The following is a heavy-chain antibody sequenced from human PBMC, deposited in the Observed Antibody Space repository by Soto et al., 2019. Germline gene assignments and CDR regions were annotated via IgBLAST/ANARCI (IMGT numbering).Heavy chain of an antibody. J-gene: IGHJ4*02. Sequence: PSETLSLTCAVYGGSFSGYYWSWIRQPPGKGLEWIGEINHSGSTNYNPSLKSRVTISVDTSKNQFSLKLSSVTAADTAVYYCARDTAEWSIDYWGQGTLVTVSS. D-gene: IGHD3-3*01. CDR3: ARDTAEWSIDY. CDR2: INHSGST. V-gene: IGHV4-34*01. CDR1: GGSFSGYY.